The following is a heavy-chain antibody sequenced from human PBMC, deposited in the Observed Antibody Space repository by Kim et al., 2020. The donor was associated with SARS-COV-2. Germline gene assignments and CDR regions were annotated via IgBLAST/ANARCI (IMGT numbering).Heavy chain of an antibody. D-gene: IGHD6-13*01. J-gene: IGHJ4*02. Sequence: YADSVKGRFTISRDNAKNSLYLQMNSLRAEDTAVYYCAKFSSSWYVPDDYWGQGTLVTVSS. V-gene: IGHV3-21*01. CDR3: AKFSSSWYVPDDY.